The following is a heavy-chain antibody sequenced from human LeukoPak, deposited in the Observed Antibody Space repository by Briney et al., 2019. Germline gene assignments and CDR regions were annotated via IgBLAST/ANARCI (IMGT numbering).Heavy chain of an antibody. CDR2: ISYDGSNK. Sequence: GGSLRLSCAASGFTFSSYAMHRVRQAPGKGLEWVAVISYDGSNKYYADSVKGRFTVSRDNSKDTLYLQTSSLRAEDTAIYDWAKTKGVDASDYYNRVAHYWGERTLASVSS. V-gene: IGHV3-30-3*02. CDR1: GFTFSSYA. D-gene: IGHD3-22*01. CDR3: AKTKGVDASDYYNRVAHY. J-gene: IGHJ4*02.